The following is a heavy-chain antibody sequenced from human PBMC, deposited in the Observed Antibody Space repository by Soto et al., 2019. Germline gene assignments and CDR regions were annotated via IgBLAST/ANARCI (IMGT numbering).Heavy chain of an antibody. CDR2: ISYDGSNK. V-gene: IGHV3-30-3*01. D-gene: IGHD6-13*01. CDR1: GFTFSSYA. J-gene: IGHJ5*02. Sequence: GGSLRLSCAASGFTFSSYAMHWVRQAPGKGLEWVAVISYDGSNKYYADSVKGRFTISRDNSKNTLYLQMNSLRAEDTAVYYCATSGIAAAGTFDPWGQGTLVTVSS. CDR3: ATSGIAAAGTFDP.